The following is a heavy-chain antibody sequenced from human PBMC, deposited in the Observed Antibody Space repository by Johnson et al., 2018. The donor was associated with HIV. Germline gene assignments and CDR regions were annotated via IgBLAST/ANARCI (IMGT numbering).Heavy chain of an antibody. Sequence: VQLVESGGGLVQPGGSLRLSCAASGFTFNNYAMSWVRQAPGKGLEWVSGISGSGGSTYYADSVRGRFTISRDNSKNKVYLQMNSLGAEDTAVYFCYKDLRGCYYYDRSGYPPVAFDIWGQGTMVTVSS. CDR1: GFTFNNYA. V-gene: IGHV3-23*04. D-gene: IGHD3-22*01. CDR2: ISGSGGST. J-gene: IGHJ3*02. CDR3: YKDLRGCYYYDRSGYPPVAFDI.